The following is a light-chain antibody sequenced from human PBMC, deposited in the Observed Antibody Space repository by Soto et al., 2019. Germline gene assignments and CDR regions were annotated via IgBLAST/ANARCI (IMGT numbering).Light chain of an antibody. CDR2: EVG. J-gene: IGLJ2*01. V-gene: IGLV2-14*01. CDR3: SSYTTTRSVV. Sequence: QSALTQPASVSGSPGQSITISCTGTSSDIGVYNYVSWYQQHPGKAPKLMIYEVGNRPSGVSNRFSGSKSGNTASLTISGLQAEDEGDYYCSSYTTTRSVVFGGGTKVTVL. CDR1: SSDIGVYNY.